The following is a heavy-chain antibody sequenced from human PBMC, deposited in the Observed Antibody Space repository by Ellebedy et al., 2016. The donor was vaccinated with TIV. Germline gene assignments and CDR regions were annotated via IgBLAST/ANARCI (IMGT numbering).Heavy chain of an antibody. Sequence: GGSLRLSCAASGFSFRSYWMSWVRQAPGKGLEWVANIYQDGGVQYYVDSVKGRFTTSRDNADNSLFLQMNSLRAEDTAVYYCARRGSYGDYAVQINSWFDTWGRGTLVAVSS. V-gene: IGHV3-7*01. CDR2: IYQDGGVQ. CDR3: ARRGSYGDYAVQINSWFDT. CDR1: GFSFRSYW. D-gene: IGHD3-16*01. J-gene: IGHJ5*02.